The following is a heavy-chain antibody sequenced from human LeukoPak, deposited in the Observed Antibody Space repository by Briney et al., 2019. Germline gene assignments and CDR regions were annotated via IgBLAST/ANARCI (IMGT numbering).Heavy chain of an antibody. CDR2: ISSSSSYI. J-gene: IGHJ3*02. CDR1: GFTFSSYS. V-gene: IGHV3-21*01. CDR3: ASHANDHDAFDI. Sequence: GGSLRLSCAASGFTFSSYSMNWVRQAPGKGLEWVSSISSSSSYIYYADSVKGRFTISRDSAKNSLYLQMNGLRAEDTAVYYCASHANDHDAFDIWGQGTMVTVSS.